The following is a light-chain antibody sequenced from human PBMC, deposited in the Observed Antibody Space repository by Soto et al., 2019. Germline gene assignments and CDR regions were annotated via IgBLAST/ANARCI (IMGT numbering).Light chain of an antibody. J-gene: IGKJ2*01. Sequence: DIEMTQTPSTLPASVGDRVTITCRATQSLNIWLAWYQQKPGKAPKLLISKASSLASGVPSRFIGSGSGTEFSLIISGLQPDDFANYYCQQYKAYPYTFGQGTKLEMK. CDR3: QQYKAYPYT. CDR2: KAS. CDR1: QSLNIW. V-gene: IGKV1-5*03.